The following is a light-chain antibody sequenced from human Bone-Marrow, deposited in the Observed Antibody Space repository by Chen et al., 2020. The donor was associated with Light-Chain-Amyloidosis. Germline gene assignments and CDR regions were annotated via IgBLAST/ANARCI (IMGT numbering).Light chain of an antibody. J-gene: IGLJ1*01. V-gene: IGLV2-14*01. CDR2: EVT. CDR3: SSYTITNTLV. CDR1: SSDVGGDNH. Sequence: SALNKYASVYGSPGKSIKISCTGTSSDVGGDNHVSWYQQHPDKAPKLMIYEVTNRPSWVPDRFSGSKSDNTPSLTVSGLQNEEEADYFCSSYTITNTLVFGSGTRVTVL.